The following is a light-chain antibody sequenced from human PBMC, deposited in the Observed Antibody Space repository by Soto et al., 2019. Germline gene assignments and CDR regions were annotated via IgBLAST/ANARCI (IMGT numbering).Light chain of an antibody. J-gene: IGKJ5*01. CDR1: QSVSSRY. Sequence: EIVLTQSPGTLSLSPGERAALSCRASQSVSSRYLAWYQHKPGQAPRLLIYGASSRATGIPDRFSGRGSGTDFTLTISRLEPEDFAIYYCQQYGTSRPITFGQGTRLEMK. CDR2: GAS. CDR3: QQYGTSRPIT. V-gene: IGKV3-20*01.